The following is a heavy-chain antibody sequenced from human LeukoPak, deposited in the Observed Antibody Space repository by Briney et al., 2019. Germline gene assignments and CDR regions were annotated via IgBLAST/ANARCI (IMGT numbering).Heavy chain of an antibody. CDR3: AKDLGIAELY. CDR2: ISSSSSYI. J-gene: IGHJ4*02. D-gene: IGHD6-13*01. Sequence: GGSLRLSCAASGFTFSSYSMNWVRQAPGKGLEWVSSISSSSSYIYYADSVKGRFTISRDNSKNRLHLQMNSLRAEDTAVYYCAKDLGIAELYWGQGTLVTVSS. V-gene: IGHV3-21*04. CDR1: GFTFSSYS.